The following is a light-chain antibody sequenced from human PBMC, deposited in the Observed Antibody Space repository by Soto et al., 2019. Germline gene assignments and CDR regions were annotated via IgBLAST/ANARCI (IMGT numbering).Light chain of an antibody. V-gene: IGKV3-11*01. CDR2: DAS. CDR3: QQYGSSPWK. Sequence: EIVLTQSPATLSLSPGERATLSCRASQSVSSYLAWYQQKPGQAPRLLIYDASNRATGIPARFSGSGSGTDFTLTISSLEPEDFAVYYCQQYGSSPWKFGQGTKVEIK. J-gene: IGKJ1*01. CDR1: QSVSSY.